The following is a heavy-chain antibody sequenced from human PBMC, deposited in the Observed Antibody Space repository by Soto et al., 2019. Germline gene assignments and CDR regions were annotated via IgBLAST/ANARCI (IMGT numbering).Heavy chain of an antibody. CDR2: ISGSGDST. V-gene: IGHV3-23*01. J-gene: IGHJ6*02. CDR3: AKDRDGAAAGPTKFYGMDV. Sequence: GGSLRLSCAASGFTFSSYAMSWVRQAPGKGLEWVSVISGSGDSTYYADSERGRFTISRDNSKNTLYLQMNSLRAEDTAVYYCAKDRDGAAAGPTKFYGMDVWGQGTTVTVSS. D-gene: IGHD6-13*01. CDR1: GFTFSSYA.